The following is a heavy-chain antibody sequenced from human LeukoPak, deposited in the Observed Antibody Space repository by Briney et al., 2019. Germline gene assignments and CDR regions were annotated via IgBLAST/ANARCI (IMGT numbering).Heavy chain of an antibody. CDR3: ARARITMVRGVIDFQH. Sequence: ASVKVSCKASGYTSTGYYMHWVRQAPGQGLEWMGWINPNSGGTNYAQKFQGRVTMTRDTSISTAYMELSRLRSDDTAVYYCARARITMVRGVIDFQHWGQGTLVTVSS. CDR2: INPNSGGT. J-gene: IGHJ1*01. D-gene: IGHD3-10*01. V-gene: IGHV1-2*02. CDR1: GYTSTGYY.